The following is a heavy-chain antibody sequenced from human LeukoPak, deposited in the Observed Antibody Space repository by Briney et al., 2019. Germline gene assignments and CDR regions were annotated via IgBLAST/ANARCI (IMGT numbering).Heavy chain of an antibody. V-gene: IGHV1-2*06. J-gene: IGHJ4*02. CDR1: GYTFTGDY. Sequence: ASVKVSCKASGYTFTGDYMHWVRQAPGQGLEWMGRINPNNGGTNFAQKFRGRVTMTRDTSITTAYMELSSLRSDDTAVYYCAREYCSSTSCYFYYFDYWGQGTLVTVSS. CDR2: INPNNGGT. D-gene: IGHD2-2*01. CDR3: AREYCSSTSCYFYYFDY.